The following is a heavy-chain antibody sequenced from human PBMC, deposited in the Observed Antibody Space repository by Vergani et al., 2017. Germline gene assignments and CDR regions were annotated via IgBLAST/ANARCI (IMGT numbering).Heavy chain of an antibody. J-gene: IGHJ4*02. V-gene: IGHV3-64D*06. CDR2: ISSNGGST. D-gene: IGHD1-26*01. CDR1: GFTFSSYA. CDR3: VKDWGSGSPTYYFDY. Sequence: EVQLVESGGGLVQPGGSLRLSCSASGFTFSSYAMHWVRQAPGKGLEYVSAISSNGGSTYYADSVKGRFTISSDNSKNTLYLQMSSLRAEDTAVYYCVKDWGSGSPTYYFDYWGQGTLVTVSS.